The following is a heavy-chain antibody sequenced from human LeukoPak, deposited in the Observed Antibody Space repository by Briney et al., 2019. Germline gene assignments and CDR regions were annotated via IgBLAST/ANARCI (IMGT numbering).Heavy chain of an antibody. CDR3: ARWYSSSTGDRFDS. V-gene: IGHV4-61*02. D-gene: IGHD6-19*01. Sequence: SQTLSLTCSVSGGPIRSGSYYWSWIRQPAGKGLELIGRIYTSGTTHYNPSLKSRVTITVDTSKNQFSVKLTSVTAADTAVYYCARWYSSSTGDRFDSWGQGTQVTVSS. J-gene: IGHJ4*02. CDR1: GGPIRSGSYY. CDR2: IYTSGTT.